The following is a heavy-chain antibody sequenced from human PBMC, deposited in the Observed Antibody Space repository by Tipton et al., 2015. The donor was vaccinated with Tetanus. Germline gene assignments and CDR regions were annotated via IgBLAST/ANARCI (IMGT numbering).Heavy chain of an antibody. J-gene: IGHJ6*02. V-gene: IGHV1-2*02. CDR3: ARDRGDYIYYGMDV. CDR2: IDPNSGGT. CDR1: GYTFTGYY. Sequence: QLVQSGAEVKRPGASLTVSCKASGYTFTGYYLYWVRHAPGQGLEWMGWIDPNSGGTIYAQKFQGRVTMTRDTSISTAYMELSRLRSDDTAVYYCARDRGDYIYYGMDVWGPGTTVTVTS. D-gene: IGHD3-22*01.